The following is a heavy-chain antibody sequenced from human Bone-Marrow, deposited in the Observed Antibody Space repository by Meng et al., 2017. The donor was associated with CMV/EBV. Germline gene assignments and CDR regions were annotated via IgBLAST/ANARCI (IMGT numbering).Heavy chain of an antibody. Sequence: QSAAVWKEPGAPVKASCKPSGSTFPTYYMHWVRQAPGQGLEWLGWIRSDGSATNYAQKFRGRVTMTRDASVSTAYMELSGLTSDDTAVYFCVRSSGWSLFDYWGPGALVTVSS. V-gene: IGHV1-2*02. CDR2: IRSDGSAT. D-gene: IGHD6-19*01. CDR3: VRSSGWSLFDY. CDR1: GSTFPTYY. J-gene: IGHJ4*02.